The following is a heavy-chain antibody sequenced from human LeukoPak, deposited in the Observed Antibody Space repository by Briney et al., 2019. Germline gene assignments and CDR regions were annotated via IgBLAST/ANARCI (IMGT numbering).Heavy chain of an antibody. CDR1: GFTFGTFA. J-gene: IGHJ3*01. CDR2: ITTSSSTI. D-gene: IGHD3-22*01. Sequence: GGSLRLSCAASGFTFGTFAMNWVRRAPGKGLEWVSSITTSSSTIYYADSVKGRFTVSRDNAKNSLYLQMNSLRAEDTAVYYCARDHHRRLYDSQARDTFDVWGQGTMVTVSS. V-gene: IGHV3-48*01. CDR3: ARDHHRRLYDSQARDTFDV.